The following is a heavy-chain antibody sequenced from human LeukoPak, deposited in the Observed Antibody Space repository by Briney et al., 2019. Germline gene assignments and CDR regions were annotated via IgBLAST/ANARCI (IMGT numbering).Heavy chain of an antibody. V-gene: IGHV4-39*01. CDR1: GGSISSSSYY. J-gene: IGHJ5*02. CDR3: ARQVGYSSGKSWFDP. D-gene: IGHD6-19*01. Sequence: SETLSLTCTVSGGSISSSSYYWGWIRQPPGQGLEWIGSIYYSGSTYYNPSLKSRVTISVDTSKNQFSLKLSSVTAADTAVYYCARQVGYSSGKSWFDPWGQGTLVTVSS. CDR2: IYYSGST.